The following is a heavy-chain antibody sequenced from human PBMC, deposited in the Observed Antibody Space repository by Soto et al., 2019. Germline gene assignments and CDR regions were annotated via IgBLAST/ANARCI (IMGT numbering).Heavy chain of an antibody. J-gene: IGHJ3*01. D-gene: IGHD3-3*01. CDR3: ARDRITTRGDAFDL. CDR2: IIPIPDIT. V-gene: IGHV1-69*08. Sequence: QVQLVQSGAEVRKPGSSMKVSCKAPGGTFSTYIISWVRQAPGQGLEWMGRIIPIPDITNYAKKFQGRVTITADRSTSTAYMELTSLKSEDTAVYYCARDRITTRGDAFDLWGQGTMVTVSS. CDR1: GGTFSTYI.